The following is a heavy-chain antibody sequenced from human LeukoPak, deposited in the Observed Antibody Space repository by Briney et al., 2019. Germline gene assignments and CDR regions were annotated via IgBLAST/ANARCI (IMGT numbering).Heavy chain of an antibody. D-gene: IGHD3-10*01. V-gene: IGHV3-15*01. Sequence: GGSLRLSCAASGFTFSNAWMSWVRQAPGKGLELVGRIKSKTDGGTTDYAAPVKGRFTISRDDSKNTLYLQMNSLKTEDTAVYYCTTDRYGSGSYGDYYYYYGMDVWGQGTTATVSS. J-gene: IGHJ6*02. CDR2: IKSKTDGGTT. CDR3: TTDRYGSGSYGDYYYYYGMDV. CDR1: GFTFSNAW.